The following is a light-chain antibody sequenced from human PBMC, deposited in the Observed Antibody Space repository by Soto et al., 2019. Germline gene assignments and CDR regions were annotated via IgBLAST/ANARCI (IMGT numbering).Light chain of an antibody. J-gene: IGLJ2*01. CDR3: CSHAGSYILL. Sequence: QSALTQPRSVSGSPKQSVTISCTGTSSDVGTYNYVSWFQQHPGKAPKLMISDVSKRPSGVPDRFSGSKSGNTASLTISGLQAEDEADYYCCSHAGSYILLFGGGTKVTVL. CDR2: DVS. CDR1: SSDVGTYNY. V-gene: IGLV2-11*01.